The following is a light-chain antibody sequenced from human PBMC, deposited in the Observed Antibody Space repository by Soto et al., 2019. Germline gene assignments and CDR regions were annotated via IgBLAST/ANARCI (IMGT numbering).Light chain of an antibody. J-gene: IGKJ5*01. CDR1: QSVSSY. V-gene: IGKV3-11*01. Sequence: EIVLTQSPATLSLSPGERATLSCRASQSVSSYLAWYQQKPGQAPRLLIYDASNRATGIPARFSGSGSGTDFTLTIRRLEPDDFAVYYCQQHGTSPITFGQGTRLEIK. CDR2: DAS. CDR3: QQHGTSPIT.